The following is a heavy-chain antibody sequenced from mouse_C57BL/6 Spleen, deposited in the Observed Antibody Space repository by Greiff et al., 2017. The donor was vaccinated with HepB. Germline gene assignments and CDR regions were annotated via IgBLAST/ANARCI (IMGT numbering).Heavy chain of an antibody. CDR1: GYTFTSYW. CDR2: IYPGSGST. J-gene: IGHJ4*01. V-gene: IGHV1-55*01. CDR3: ARHGSIYAMDY. Sequence: QVQLQQPGAELVKPGASVKMSCKASGYTFTSYWITWVKQRPGQGLEWIGDIYPGSGSTNYNEKFKSKATLTVDTSSSTAYMQLSSLTSEDSAFYYCARHGSIYAMDYWGQGTSVTVSS. D-gene: IGHD1-1*01.